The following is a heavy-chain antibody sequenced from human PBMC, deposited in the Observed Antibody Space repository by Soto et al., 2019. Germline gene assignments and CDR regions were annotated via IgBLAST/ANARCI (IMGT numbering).Heavy chain of an antibody. CDR3: ATPGGYYYDSSGPLPFDY. J-gene: IGHJ4*02. Sequence: QVQLQESGPGLVKPSQTLSLTCTVSGGSISSGDYYWSWIRQPPGKGLEWIGYIYYSGSTYYNPSLKSRVTISVDTSKNQFSLKLSSVTAADTAVYYCATPGGYYYDSSGPLPFDYWGQGTLVTVSS. CDR1: GGSISSGDYY. CDR2: IYYSGST. D-gene: IGHD3-22*01. V-gene: IGHV4-30-4*01.